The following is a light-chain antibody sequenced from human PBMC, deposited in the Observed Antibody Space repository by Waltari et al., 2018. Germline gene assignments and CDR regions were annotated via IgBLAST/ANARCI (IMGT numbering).Light chain of an antibody. V-gene: IGKV1-16*01. CDR2: AAS. J-gene: IGKJ4*01. Sequence: DIQMTQSPSSVSASLGDRVTITCRASQGIRNYLAWFQQKPGKAPQPLIYAASTLQSGVPSRFSGRGSGTDFTLTISSLQPEDFGIYYCQQYNSYPPTFGGGTKVEIK. CDR1: QGIRNY. CDR3: QQYNSYPPT.